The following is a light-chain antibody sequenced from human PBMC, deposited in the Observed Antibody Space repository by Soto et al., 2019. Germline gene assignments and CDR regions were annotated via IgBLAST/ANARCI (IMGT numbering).Light chain of an antibody. CDR1: SSNIGLND. CDR2: DTN. Sequence: QSVLTQPPSASGTPGQTVTISCSGSSSNIGLNDVHWYRQLSGTAPQILIYDTNQQATGVPDRFSGSRSGTSASLAIHGLQSEDEADYHCAAWDDSLNGPVFGGGNKVTVL. J-gene: IGLJ2*01. V-gene: IGLV1-44*01. CDR3: AAWDDSLNGPV.